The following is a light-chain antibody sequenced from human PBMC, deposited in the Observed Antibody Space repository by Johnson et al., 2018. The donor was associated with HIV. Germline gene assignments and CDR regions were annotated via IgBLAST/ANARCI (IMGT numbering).Light chain of an antibody. V-gene: IGLV1-51*01. CDR3: GTWDSSLTSYV. CDR1: SSNIGNNY. CDR2: DNN. J-gene: IGLJ1*01. Sequence: QAVLTQPPSVSAAPGQKVTISCSGSSSNIGNNYVSWYQQLPGTAPKLPIYDNNKRPSGIPGRFSGSKSGPSATLGITGLQTGDEADYYCGTWDSSLTSYVFGAGTKVTVL.